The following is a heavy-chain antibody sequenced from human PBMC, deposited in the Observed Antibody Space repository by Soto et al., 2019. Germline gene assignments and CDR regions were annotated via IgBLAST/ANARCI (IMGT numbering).Heavy chain of an antibody. CDR2: ISASSSRT. V-gene: IGHV3-23*01. Sequence: GGSLRLSCVASGFTFSSYVMSWVRQAPGKGLEWVSCISASSSRTDYAGSVKGRFTISRDNSRNTLYLQMNSLRAEDTAVYYCAKDRAYYYDSNGVGKGWFDPWGQGTLVTVSS. CDR3: AKDRAYYYDSNGVGKGWFDP. CDR1: GFTFSSYV. J-gene: IGHJ5*02. D-gene: IGHD3-22*01.